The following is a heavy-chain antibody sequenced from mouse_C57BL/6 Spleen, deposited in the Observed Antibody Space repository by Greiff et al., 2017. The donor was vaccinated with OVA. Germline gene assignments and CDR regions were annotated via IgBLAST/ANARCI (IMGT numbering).Heavy chain of an antibody. CDR3: AREGELAWFAY. CDR2: IHPNSGST. J-gene: IGHJ3*01. V-gene: IGHV1-64*01. Sequence: QVQLQQPGAELVKPGASVKLSCKASGYTFTSYWMHWVKQRPGQGLEWIGMIHPNSGSTNYNERFKSKATLTVDKSSSTAYMQLSSLTSEDSAVYYCAREGELAWFAYWGQGTLVTVSA. CDR1: GYTFTSYW.